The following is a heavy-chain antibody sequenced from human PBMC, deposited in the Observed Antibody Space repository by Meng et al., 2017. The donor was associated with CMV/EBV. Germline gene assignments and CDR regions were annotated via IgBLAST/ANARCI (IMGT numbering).Heavy chain of an antibody. V-gene: IGHV1-2*02. J-gene: IGHJ5*02. CDR2: INPNSGGT. Sequence: ASVKVSCKASGYTFTGYYMHWVRQAPGQGLEWMGWINPNSGGTNYAQKFQGRVTMTRDTSISTAYMELSSLRSDDTAVYYCARDLGWCWDYGGNSCRSWFDPWGQGTLVTVSS. D-gene: IGHD4-23*01. CDR1: GYTFTGYY. CDR3: ARDLGWCWDYGGNSCRSWFDP.